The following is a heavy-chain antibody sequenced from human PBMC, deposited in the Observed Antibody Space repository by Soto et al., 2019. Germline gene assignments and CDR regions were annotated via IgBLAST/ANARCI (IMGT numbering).Heavy chain of an antibody. D-gene: IGHD1-26*01. CDR2: ISYDGGNE. CDR3: AKDRYSGAYPTDFDY. CDR1: GFTFSSYG. V-gene: IGHV3-30*18. J-gene: IGHJ4*02. Sequence: PVGSLRLSCAGSGFTFSSYGIRWVCQAPGKGLEWVALISYDGGNEKYTESVKDRFTISRDDSHNVAYLQMSSLRTEDTAMYYCAKDRYSGAYPTDFDYWGQGSLVTVSS.